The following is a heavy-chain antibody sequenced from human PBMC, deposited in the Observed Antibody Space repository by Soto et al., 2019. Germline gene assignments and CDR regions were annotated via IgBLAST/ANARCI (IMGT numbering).Heavy chain of an antibody. Sequence: QVQLQESGPGLEKPSGTLSLTCAVSGGSISNNRWWTWVRQAPGKGLEWIGEIHDRGSTNYNLSLKRRATVSIDRCTNQFSLEMRAVTAADTAVYYCAGQWAAGYGAFEPWGQGTLVTVSS. CDR1: GGSISNNRW. CDR3: AGQWAAGYGAFEP. CDR2: IHDRGST. D-gene: IGHD3-9*01. V-gene: IGHV4-4*02. J-gene: IGHJ5*02.